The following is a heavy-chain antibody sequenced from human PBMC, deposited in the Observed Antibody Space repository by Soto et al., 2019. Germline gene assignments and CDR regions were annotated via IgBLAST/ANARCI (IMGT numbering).Heavy chain of an antibody. CDR3: ARDKVDIVASFDY. CDR2: ISSSSSYI. CDR1: GFTFSSYS. J-gene: IGHJ4*02. V-gene: IGHV3-21*01. D-gene: IGHD5-12*01. Sequence: EVQLVESGGGLVKPGGSLRLSCAASGFTFSSYSMNWVRQAPGKGLEWVSSISSSSSYIYYADSVKGRFTISRDNAKNSLYLQMNSLRAEDTAVYYCARDKVDIVASFDYWGQGTLVTVSS.